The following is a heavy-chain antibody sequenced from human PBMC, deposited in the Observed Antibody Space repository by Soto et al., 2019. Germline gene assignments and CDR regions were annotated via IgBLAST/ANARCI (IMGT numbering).Heavy chain of an antibody. J-gene: IGHJ4*02. V-gene: IGHV1-18*01. D-gene: IGHD1-26*01. CDR1: GYTFNTYG. Sequence: QVQLVQSGAEVKKPGASVKVSCKASGYTFNTYGIRWVRQAPGQGPEWMGWSSTYNGNTNYARKLQGRVTMTTDPSTNTAYMELRSLTSDDTAVYYCARGTYFDYWGQGTLVTVSS. CDR2: SSTYNGNT. CDR3: ARGTYFDY.